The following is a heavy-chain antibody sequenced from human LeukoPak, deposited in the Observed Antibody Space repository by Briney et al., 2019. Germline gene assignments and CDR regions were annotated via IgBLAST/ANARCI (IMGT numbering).Heavy chain of an antibody. J-gene: IGHJ2*01. CDR3: ARVAMTTVVTNYWCFDL. V-gene: IGHV4-30-2*01. CDR2: IYHSGST. CDR1: GGSISSGGYS. D-gene: IGHD4-23*01. Sequence: PSETLSLTCAVSGGSISSGGYSWSWIRQPPGKGLEWIGYIYHSGSTYYNPSLKSRVTTSVDRSKNQFSLKLSSVTAADTAVYYCARVAMTTVVTNYWCFDLWGRGTLVTVSS.